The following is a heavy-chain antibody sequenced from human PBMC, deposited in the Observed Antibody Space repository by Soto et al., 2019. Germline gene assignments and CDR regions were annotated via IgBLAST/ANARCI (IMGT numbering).Heavy chain of an antibody. D-gene: IGHD5-12*01. CDR3: ARGGDVNYYHGMDV. Sequence: QVQLVQSGGEVKKPGASVKLSCKASGYTFTSYGISWVRQAPGQGLEWMGWISAYNGKTNYAQKVQGRVTMTTDTSTRTAYMDLGSLRSDDTAVYYCARGGDVNYYHGMDVWGQGTTVTVSS. CDR1: GYTFTSYG. CDR2: ISAYNGKT. J-gene: IGHJ6*02. V-gene: IGHV1-18*01.